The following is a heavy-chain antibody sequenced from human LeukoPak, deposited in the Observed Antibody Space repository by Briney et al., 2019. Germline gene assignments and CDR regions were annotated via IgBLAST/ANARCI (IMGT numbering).Heavy chain of an antibody. J-gene: IGHJ4*02. CDR2: ISGSGGST. CDR3: ATSSSSWYYFDY. CDR1: GFTFSSDA. V-gene: IGHV3-23*01. D-gene: IGHD6-13*01. Sequence: GGSLRLSCAASGFTFSSDAMSWVRRAPGKGLECVSAISGSGGSTYYADSVKGRFTISRDNSKNTLYLQMNSLRAEDTAVYYCATSSSSWYYFDYWGQGTLVTVSS.